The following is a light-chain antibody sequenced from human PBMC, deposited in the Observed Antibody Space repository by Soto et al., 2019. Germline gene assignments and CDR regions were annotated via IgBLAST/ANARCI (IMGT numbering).Light chain of an antibody. Sequence: DVQMTQSPSSLSASVGDRVTITCRASQSISRYLNWYQQKPGAAPKLLIYAASSLDSGVPSRVSGSGSGTDFTLTISSLQPEDFATYYCQQSYTPLWTFGQGTKVEMK. V-gene: IGKV1-39*01. CDR3: QQSYTPLWT. J-gene: IGKJ1*01. CDR1: QSISRY. CDR2: AAS.